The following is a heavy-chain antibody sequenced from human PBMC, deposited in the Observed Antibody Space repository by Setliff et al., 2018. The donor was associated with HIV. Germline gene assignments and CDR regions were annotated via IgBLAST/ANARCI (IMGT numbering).Heavy chain of an antibody. CDR1: SGYMSGHF. J-gene: IGHJ3*01. V-gene: IGHV4-59*11. CDR3: ARDPSQYLDFLFDPQPFNV. CDR2: TYLGETT. Sequence: PSETLSLTCTVSSGYMSGHFWTWVRQTPGEGLEWIGNTYLGETTNYNPSLKSRATISLDTSKRQFSLHLTSVTAADTAIYYCARDPSQYLDFLFDPQPFNVWGHGTMVTVSS. D-gene: IGHD3-9*01.